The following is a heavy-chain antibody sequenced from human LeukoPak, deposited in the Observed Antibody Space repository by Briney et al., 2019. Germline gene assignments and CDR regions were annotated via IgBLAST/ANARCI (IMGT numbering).Heavy chain of an antibody. CDR1: GFTFSSYA. CDR2: ISGSGGST. D-gene: IGHD2-2*01. Sequence: GGSLRLSCAASGFTFSSYAVNWVRQAPGKGLEWVSTISGSGGSTYYADSVKGRFTISRDNSKNTLYLQMNSLRAEDTAVYYCAKALHCSGTSCYLCFDYWGQGTLVTVSS. CDR3: AKALHCSGTSCYLCFDY. V-gene: IGHV3-23*01. J-gene: IGHJ4*02.